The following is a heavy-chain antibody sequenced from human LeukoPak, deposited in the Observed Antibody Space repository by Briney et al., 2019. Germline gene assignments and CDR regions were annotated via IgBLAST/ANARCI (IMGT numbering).Heavy chain of an antibody. CDR2: IYYSGST. CDR1: GGSISSSY. D-gene: IGHD3-22*01. J-gene: IGHJ4*02. Sequence: KSSETLSLTCTVSGGSISSSYWSWIRQAPGKGLEWIGYIYYSGSTSYNPSLKSRVTISVDTSKNQFSLELTSVTAADTPVYYCARHASRYDSSGYYYFDYWGQGTLVTVSS. CDR3: ARHASRYDSSGYYYFDY. V-gene: IGHV4-59*08.